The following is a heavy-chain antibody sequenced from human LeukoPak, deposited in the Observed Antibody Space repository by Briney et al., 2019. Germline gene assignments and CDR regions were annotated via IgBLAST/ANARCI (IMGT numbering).Heavy chain of an antibody. Sequence: QPGGSLRLSCAASGFTVSSNYMSWVRQAPGKGLEWVSVIYSGGSTYYADSVKGRFTISRDNSKNTLYLQMNSLRAEDTAVYYCARDGDCSGGSCYQLGDYWGQGTLVTVSS. CDR2: IYSGGST. V-gene: IGHV3-53*05. J-gene: IGHJ4*02. CDR1: GFTVSSNY. D-gene: IGHD2-15*01. CDR3: ARDGDCSGGSCYQLGDY.